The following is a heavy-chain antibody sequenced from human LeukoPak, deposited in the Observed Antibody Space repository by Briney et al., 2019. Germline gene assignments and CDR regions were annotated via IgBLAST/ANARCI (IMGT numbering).Heavy chain of an antibody. D-gene: IGHD3-9*01. CDR3: ARGDTAGYYYYMDV. V-gene: IGHV1-2*02. Sequence: ASVTVSCKASGYTFTGYYMHWVRQAPGQGLEWMGWINPNSGGTNYAQKFQGRVTMTRDTSISTAYMELSRLRSDDTAVYYCARGDTAGYYYYMDVWGKGTTVTISS. J-gene: IGHJ6*03. CDR2: INPNSGGT. CDR1: GYTFTGYY.